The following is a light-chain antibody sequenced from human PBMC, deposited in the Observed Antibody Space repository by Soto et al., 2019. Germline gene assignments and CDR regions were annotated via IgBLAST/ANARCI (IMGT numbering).Light chain of an antibody. Sequence: QSALTQPASVSGSPGQSITISCTGTSSDVGGYNYVSWFQQHPGKAPKLMIYDVSNRPSGVSNLFSGSKSGNTASLTISGLQAEDEADYYFNSYTSSSTYVFGTGTKLTVL. J-gene: IGLJ1*01. CDR2: DVS. CDR1: SSDVGGYNY. V-gene: IGLV2-14*01. CDR3: NSYTSSSTYV.